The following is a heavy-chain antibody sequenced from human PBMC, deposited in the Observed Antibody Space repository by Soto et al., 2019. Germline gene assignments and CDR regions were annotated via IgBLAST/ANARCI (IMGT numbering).Heavy chain of an antibody. CDR1: GFTFPTYA. Sequence: EVQLLESGGDLVQPGGSLRLSCAASGFTFPTYAMTWVRRAPGKGLEWVSTITHSSDGSYYADSVMGRFTISRDNSKNTLYLQMSGLRAEDTAVYYCARGGPRDGYRDLDYLGQGTQVTVSS. CDR3: ARGGPRDGYRDLDY. CDR2: ITHSSDGS. D-gene: IGHD5-18*01. V-gene: IGHV3-23*01. J-gene: IGHJ4*02.